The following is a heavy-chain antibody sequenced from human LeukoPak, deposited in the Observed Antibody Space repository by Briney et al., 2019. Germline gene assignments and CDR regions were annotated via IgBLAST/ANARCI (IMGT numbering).Heavy chain of an antibody. Sequence: GASLRLSCAASGFTFSSYAMSWVRQAPGKGLEWVSAISGSGGSTYYADSMRGRFPISRDNSKNTLYLQMNSLRAEDTAVYYCATEGDYGDYNFAYWGQGTLVTVSS. CDR1: GFTFSSYA. J-gene: IGHJ4*02. V-gene: IGHV3-23*01. CDR3: ATEGDYGDYNFAY. CDR2: ISGSGGST. D-gene: IGHD4-17*01.